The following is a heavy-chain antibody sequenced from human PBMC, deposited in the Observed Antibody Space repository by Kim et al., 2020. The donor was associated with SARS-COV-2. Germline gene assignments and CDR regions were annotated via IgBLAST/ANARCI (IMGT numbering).Heavy chain of an antibody. CDR1: GGSISSGGYY. CDR2: IYYSGST. CDR3: ARQGLRCLDWLPKLFDY. D-gene: IGHD3-3*01. V-gene: IGHV4-31*03. Sequence: SETLSLTCTVSGGSISSGGYYWSWIRQHPGKGLEWIGYIYYSGSTYYNPSLKSRVTISVDTSKNQFSLKLSSVTAADTAVYYCARQGLRCLDWLPKLFDYWGQGTLVTVSS. J-gene: IGHJ4*02.